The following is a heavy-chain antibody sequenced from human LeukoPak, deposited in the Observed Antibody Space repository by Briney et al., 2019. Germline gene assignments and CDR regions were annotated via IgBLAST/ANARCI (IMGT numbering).Heavy chain of an antibody. CDR3: AKGSSSGWYATVSNYFDY. V-gene: IGHV3-74*01. J-gene: IGHJ4*02. CDR1: GFTFSNYW. Sequence: PGGSLRLSCAASGFTFSNYWMHWVRQAPGKGLVWVSRINSDGRSTNYADSVKGRFTISRDNSKNTLYLQMNSLRAEDTAVYYCAKGSSSGWYATVSNYFDYWGQGTLVTVSS. CDR2: INSDGRST. D-gene: IGHD6-19*01.